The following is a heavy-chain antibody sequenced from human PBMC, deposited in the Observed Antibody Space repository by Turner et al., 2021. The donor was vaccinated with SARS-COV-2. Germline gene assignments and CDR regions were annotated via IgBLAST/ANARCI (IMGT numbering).Heavy chain of an antibody. CDR3: ARVEYGDPGHCFDS. V-gene: IGHV4-4*07. CDR2: IYPSGNT. D-gene: IGHD4-17*01. CDR1: GDSISSYY. Sequence: QVQLQEAGPGLVKPSETLSLTCTVSGDSISSYYWSWLRQPAGKGLEWIGRIYPSGNTNYNPSLKSRVTMSLDTSKSQVYLNLNSVTAADTAVYYCARVEYGDPGHCFDSWGQGALVTVSS. J-gene: IGHJ4*02.